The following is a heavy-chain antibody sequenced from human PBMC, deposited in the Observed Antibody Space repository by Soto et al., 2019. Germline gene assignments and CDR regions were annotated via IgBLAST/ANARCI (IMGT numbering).Heavy chain of an antibody. J-gene: IGHJ5*02. Sequence: KPGGSLRLSCPASAFTCSDYYMSWIRQAPGKGLEWVSYISSSSSYTNYADSVKGRFTISRDKAKNSLYLQLNSLRAEDTAVYYCARAREWFDTWGQGTLVTVSS. CDR2: ISSSSSYT. CDR1: AFTCSDYY. V-gene: IGHV3-11*06. CDR3: ARAREWFDT.